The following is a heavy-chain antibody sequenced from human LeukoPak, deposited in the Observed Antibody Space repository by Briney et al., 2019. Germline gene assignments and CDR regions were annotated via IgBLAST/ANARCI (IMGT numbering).Heavy chain of an antibody. D-gene: IGHD1-14*01. CDR2: IKQDGSDK. CDR1: GFTFTKYW. J-gene: IGHJ4*02. CDR3: AREVWGPEY. Sequence: GGSLRLSCAASGFTFTKYWMTWVRQAPGKGLEWVGNIKQDGSDKNYMDSVKGRFTISRDNTKNSVYLQMSSLRAEDTAVYYCAREVWGPEYWGQGTLVTVSS. V-gene: IGHV3-7*01.